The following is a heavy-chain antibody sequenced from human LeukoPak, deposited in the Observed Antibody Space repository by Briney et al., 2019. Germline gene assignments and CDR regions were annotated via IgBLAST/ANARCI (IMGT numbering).Heavy chain of an antibody. V-gene: IGHV3-23*01. CDR3: ARDYADYGGYFFFDY. CDR2: ISGGGETT. D-gene: IGHD4-17*01. J-gene: IGHJ4*02. CDR1: GFTFNNYA. Sequence: GGSLRLSCAASGFTFNNYAMNWVRQAPGKGLEWVSSISGGGETTYYADSAKGRFTISRDNSQNTLELQMNSLRAEDTAVYYCARDYADYGGYFFFDYWGQETLVTVS.